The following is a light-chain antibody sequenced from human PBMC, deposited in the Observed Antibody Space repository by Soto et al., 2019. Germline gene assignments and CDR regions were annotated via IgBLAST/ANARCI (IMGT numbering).Light chain of an antibody. J-gene: IGKJ2*01. CDR1: QSFSIIY. CDR3: QPYGSSPPYT. V-gene: IGKV3-20*01. CDR2: CAS. Sequence: EIVLTQSPGTLSLSPGERATLSCRASQSFSIIYLACYQQKPGQAPSLLIYCASSRATGIPDRFICSGSGTDFTLTISRLETEDCAVYYCQPYGSSPPYTYGQGTKLEIK.